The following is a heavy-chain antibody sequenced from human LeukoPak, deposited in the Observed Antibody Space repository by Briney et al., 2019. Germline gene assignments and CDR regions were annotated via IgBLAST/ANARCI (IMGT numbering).Heavy chain of an antibody. CDR2: IYYSGST. V-gene: IGHV4-59*12. CDR1: GGSISSYY. J-gene: IGHJ5*02. CDR3: ARGGGYDHGWFDP. D-gene: IGHD5-12*01. Sequence: SETLSLTCTVSGGSISSYYWSWIRQPPGKGLEWIGYIYYSGSTNYNPSLKSRVTISVDTSKNQFSLKLSSVTAVDTAVYYCARGGGYDHGWFDPWGQGTLVTVSS.